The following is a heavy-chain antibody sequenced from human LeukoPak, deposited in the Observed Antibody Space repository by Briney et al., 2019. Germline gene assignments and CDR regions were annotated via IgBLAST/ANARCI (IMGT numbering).Heavy chain of an antibody. D-gene: IGHD6-13*01. J-gene: IGHJ4*02. V-gene: IGHV1-18*01. CDR1: GYTFTSYG. Sequence: ASVKVSCKASGYTFTSYGISWVRQAPGQGLEWMGWINPNSGGTNYAQKFQGRVTMTTDTSTSTAYMELRSLRSDDTAVYYCARDLAAAGLVDYWGQGTLVTVSS. CDR3: ARDLAAAGLVDY. CDR2: INPNSGGT.